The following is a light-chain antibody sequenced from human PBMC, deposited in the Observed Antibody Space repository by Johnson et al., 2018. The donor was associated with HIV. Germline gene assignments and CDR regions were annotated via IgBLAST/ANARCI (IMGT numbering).Light chain of an antibody. CDR3: ATWDRSLTIGGV. CDR1: SSNIGSNY. J-gene: IGLJ1*01. CDR2: EDN. Sequence: QSVLTQPPSVSAAPGQKVTISCSGSSSNIGSNYVSWYQQFPGAAPKLLIYEDNKRPSGIPDRFSGSKSGTSATLGITGLQTADEADYYCATWDRSLTIGGVCGSGTKVTGL. V-gene: IGLV1-51*02.